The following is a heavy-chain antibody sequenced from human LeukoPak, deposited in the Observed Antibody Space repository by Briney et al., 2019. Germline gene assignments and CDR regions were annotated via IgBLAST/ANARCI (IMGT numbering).Heavy chain of an antibody. Sequence: GASVKVSCKAFGYTFTDYYMHRVRQAPGQGLEWMGWINPNNVTNFAQKFQGRVTMTRDTSTSTVYMELSSLRSEDTAVYYCASELSRGDEGFDYWGQGTLVTVSS. V-gene: IGHV1-2*02. D-gene: IGHD3-10*01. CDR2: INPNNVT. CDR1: GYTFTDYY. J-gene: IGHJ4*02. CDR3: ASELSRGDEGFDY.